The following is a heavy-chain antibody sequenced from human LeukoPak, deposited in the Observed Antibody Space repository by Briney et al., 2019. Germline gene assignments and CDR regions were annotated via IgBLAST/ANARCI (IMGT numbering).Heavy chain of an antibody. D-gene: IGHD3-22*01. CDR3: ARESSAYYDSSGHEGNWFDP. J-gene: IGHJ5*02. CDR2: ISGSGGST. CDR1: GFTFSSYA. V-gene: IGHV3-23*01. Sequence: PGGSLRLSCAASGFTFSSYAMSWVRQAPGKGLEWVSAISGSGGSTYYADSVKGRFTISRDNSKNTLYLQMNSLRAEDTAVYYCARESSAYYDSSGHEGNWFDPWGQGTLVTVSS.